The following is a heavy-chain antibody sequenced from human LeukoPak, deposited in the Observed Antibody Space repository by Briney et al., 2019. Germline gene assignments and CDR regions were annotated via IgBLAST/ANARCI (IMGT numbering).Heavy chain of an antibody. CDR2: IWYDGSNK. V-gene: IGHV3-33*01. CDR3: AREYSSSSSYFDY. CDR1: GFTFSSYG. Sequence: GGSLRLSCAASGFTFSSYGMHWVRQAPGKGLEWVAVIWYDGSNKYYADSVKGRFTISRDNSENTLYLQMNSLRAEDTAVYYCAREYSSSSSYFDYWGQGTLVTVSS. D-gene: IGHD6-6*01. J-gene: IGHJ4*02.